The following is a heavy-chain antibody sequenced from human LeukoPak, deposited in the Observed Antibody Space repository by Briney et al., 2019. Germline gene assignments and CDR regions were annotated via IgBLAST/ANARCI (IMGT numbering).Heavy chain of an antibody. CDR2: IYPGDSDT. D-gene: IGHD6-6*01. J-gene: IGHJ6*03. Sequence: GESLKISCKGSGYSFTSYWIGWVRQMPGKGLEWMGIIYPGDSDTRYSPSFQGQVTISADKSISTAYLQWSSLKASDTAMYYCARQRKLSTSYYYYYIDVWGKGTTVTVSS. CDR1: GYSFTSYW. V-gene: IGHV5-51*01. CDR3: ARQRKLSTSYYYYYIDV.